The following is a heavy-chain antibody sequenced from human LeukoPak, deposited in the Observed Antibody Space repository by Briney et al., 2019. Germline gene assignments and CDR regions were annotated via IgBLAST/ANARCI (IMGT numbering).Heavy chain of an antibody. CDR3: ARAGGKIQLWLTVGYYFDY. D-gene: IGHD5-18*01. J-gene: IGHJ4*02. V-gene: IGHV3-48*03. CDR2: ISSSGSTI. Sequence: PGGSLRLSCAASGFTFSSYEMNWVRQAPGKGLEWVSYISSSGSTIYYADSVKGRFTISRDNAKNSLYLQMNSLRAEGTAVYYCARAGGKIQLWLTVGYYFDYWGRGTLVTVSS. CDR1: GFTFSSYE.